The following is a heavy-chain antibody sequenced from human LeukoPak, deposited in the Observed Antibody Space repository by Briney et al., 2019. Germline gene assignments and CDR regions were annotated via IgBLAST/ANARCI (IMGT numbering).Heavy chain of an antibody. J-gene: IGHJ4*02. D-gene: IGHD1-1*01. CDR1: GGSISSGGYS. V-gene: IGHV4-30-2*01. Sequence: PSETLSLTCAVSGGSISSGGYSWSWIRQPPGKGLEWIGYIYHSGSTYYNPSLKSRVTISVDRSKNQFSLKLSSVTAADTAVYYCATAPRYLKPYYFDYWGQGTLVTVSS. CDR2: IYHSGST. CDR3: ATAPRYLKPYYFDY.